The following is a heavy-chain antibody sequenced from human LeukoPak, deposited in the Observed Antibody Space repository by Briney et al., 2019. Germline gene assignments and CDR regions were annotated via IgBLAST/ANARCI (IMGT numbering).Heavy chain of an antibody. CDR2: IYYSGST. CDR1: GGSISSYY. J-gene: IGHJ5*02. D-gene: IGHD3-10*01. CDR3: ARSLLWFGESFSWFDP. Sequence: SETLSLTCTVSGGSISSYYWSWIRQPPGKGLEWIGYIYYSGSTNYNPSLKSRVTISVDTSKSQFSLKLSSVTAADTAVYYCARSLLWFGESFSWFDPWGQGTLVTVSS. V-gene: IGHV4-59*01.